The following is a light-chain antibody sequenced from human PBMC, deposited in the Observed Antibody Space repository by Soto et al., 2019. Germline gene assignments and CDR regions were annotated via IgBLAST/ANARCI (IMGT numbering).Light chain of an antibody. J-gene: IGLJ1*01. CDR2: KDS. CDR3: QSAHSSGTPYV. CDR1: ALPKQY. V-gene: IGLV3-25*03. Sequence: SYELTQPPSVSVSPGQTARITCSGDALPKQYAYWYQQKPGQAPVLVIYKDSERPSGIPERFSGSTSGTTGTLTISGVQAEDEADYFCQSAHSSGTPYVFGTGTKLTVL.